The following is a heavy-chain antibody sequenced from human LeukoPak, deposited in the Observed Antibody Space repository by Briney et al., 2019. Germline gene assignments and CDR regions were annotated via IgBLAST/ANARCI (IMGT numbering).Heavy chain of an antibody. CDR2: INHSGST. D-gene: IGHD3-10*01. Sequence: SETLSLTCAVYGGSFSGYYWSWIRQPPGKGLEWIGEINHSGSTNYNPSLKSRVTISVDTSKNQLSLKLSSVTAADTAVYYCARGLRIHSFAHWGQGTLVTVSS. CDR1: GGSFSGYY. J-gene: IGHJ4*02. CDR3: ARGLRIHSFAH. V-gene: IGHV4-34*01.